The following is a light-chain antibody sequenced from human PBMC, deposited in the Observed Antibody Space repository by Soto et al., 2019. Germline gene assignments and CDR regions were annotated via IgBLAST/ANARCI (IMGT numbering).Light chain of an antibody. Sequence: QSALTQPASVSGSPGQSITISCTGTSSDIGAYNYVSWYQQHPGKAPKLMVYDVSFRPSGVSNRFSGSKSGNTASLTISGLQPEDEADYYCGLNTASGSILYVFGTGTQLTVL. CDR3: GLNTASGSILYV. V-gene: IGLV2-14*03. CDR2: DVS. CDR1: SSDIGAYNY. J-gene: IGLJ1*01.